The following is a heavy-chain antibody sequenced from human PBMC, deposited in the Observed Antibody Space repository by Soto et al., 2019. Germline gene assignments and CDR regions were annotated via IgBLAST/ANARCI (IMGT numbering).Heavy chain of an antibody. CDR2: ISGYNNNK. CDR3: ARVGAIAPAEGEY. J-gene: IGHJ4*02. CDR1: GYTFTSYG. Sequence: QIPLVQSGTEVREPGASVKVSCQASGYTFTSYGIIWVRQAPGQGLELMGWISGYNNNKNYAQKYQARVTMTTDTSTRTAYMELRSLRSDDTAVYYCARVGAIAPAEGEYWGQGTRVTVSS. V-gene: IGHV1-18*01. D-gene: IGHD6-13*01.